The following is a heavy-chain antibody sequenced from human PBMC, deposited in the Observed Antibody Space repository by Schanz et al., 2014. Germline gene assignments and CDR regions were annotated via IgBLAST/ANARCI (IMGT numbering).Heavy chain of an antibody. CDR1: GFTFSDAW. Sequence: VRLVESGGGVVQPGGSLRLSCTASGFTFSDAWMNWVRQAPGKGLEWVGRIHSKTDGGTADYAAPVKGRFTISRDDSKNTVYLQMNSLKTEDTAVYFCSTTGRLWFGEFVWGQGTLVTVSS. CDR2: IHSKTDGGTA. J-gene: IGHJ4*02. V-gene: IGHV3-15*01. D-gene: IGHD3-10*01. CDR3: STTGRLWFGEFV.